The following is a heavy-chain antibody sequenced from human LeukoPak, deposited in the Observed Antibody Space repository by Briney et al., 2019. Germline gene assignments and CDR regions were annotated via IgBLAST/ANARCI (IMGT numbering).Heavy chain of an antibody. Sequence: ASVKVTCKASGYTFTGYYMHWVRQAPGQGLEWMGWINPNSGGTNYAQKFQGRVTMTRDTSISTAYMELSRLRSDDTAVYYCASIYSGWPGYETNWFDPWDQGTLVTVSS. CDR2: INPNSGGT. D-gene: IGHD5-12*01. J-gene: IGHJ5*02. CDR1: GYTFTGYY. V-gene: IGHV1-2*02. CDR3: ASIYSGWPGYETNWFDP.